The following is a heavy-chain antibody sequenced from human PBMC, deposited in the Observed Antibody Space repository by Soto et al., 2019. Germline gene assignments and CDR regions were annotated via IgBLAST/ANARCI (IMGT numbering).Heavy chain of an antibody. CDR1: GYTFTGYY. D-gene: IGHD2-21*02. J-gene: IGHJ6*02. CDR3: ARDRRDPNHYYYGMDV. Sequence: ASVKVSCKASGYTFTGYYMHWVRQAPGQGLEWMGWINPNSGGTNYAQKFQGWVTMTRDTSISTAYMELSRLRSDDTAVYYCARDRRDPNHYYYGMDVWGQGTTVTVSS. CDR2: INPNSGGT. V-gene: IGHV1-2*04.